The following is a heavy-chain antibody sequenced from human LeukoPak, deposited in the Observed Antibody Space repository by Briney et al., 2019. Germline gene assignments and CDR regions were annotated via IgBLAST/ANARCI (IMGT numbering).Heavy chain of an antibody. Sequence: SVKVSCKASGGTFSSYTISWVRQAPGQGLEWMGRIIPILGIANYAQKFQGRVTITADKSTSTAYMELSSLRSEDTGVYYCARTLGELIFDYWGQGTLVTVSS. CDR3: ARTLGELIFDY. D-gene: IGHD1-26*01. J-gene: IGHJ4*02. V-gene: IGHV1-69*02. CDR2: IIPILGIA. CDR1: GGTFSSYT.